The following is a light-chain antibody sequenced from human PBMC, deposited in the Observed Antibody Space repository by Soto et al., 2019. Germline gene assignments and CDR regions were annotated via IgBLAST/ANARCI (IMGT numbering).Light chain of an antibody. V-gene: IGKV3-11*01. CDR1: ESVGRH. CDR3: QQRSNWWT. CDR2: DAS. J-gene: IGKJ1*01. Sequence: EVVMTQSPATLSVSPGERATLSCRASESVGRHLAWYHQKPGQAPKLLIYDASNRATGIPARFSGSGSGTDFTLTISSLEPEDFAVYYCQQRSNWWTFGQGAKVDI.